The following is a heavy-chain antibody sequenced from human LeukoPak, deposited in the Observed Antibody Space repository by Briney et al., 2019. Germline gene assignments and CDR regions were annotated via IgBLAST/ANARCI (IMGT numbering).Heavy chain of an antibody. J-gene: IGHJ3*02. CDR2: IKQDGSEK. CDR1: GFTFTTYW. V-gene: IGHV3-7*02. Sequence: GGSLRLSCAASGFTFTTYWMTWVRQAPGKGLEWVAKIKQDGSEKYYVDSVKGRFTISRDNAKNSLYLQMNSLRAGDTAVYYCARAGYYGSGSYLEAFDIWGQGTMVTVSS. D-gene: IGHD3-10*01. CDR3: ARAGYYGSGSYLEAFDI.